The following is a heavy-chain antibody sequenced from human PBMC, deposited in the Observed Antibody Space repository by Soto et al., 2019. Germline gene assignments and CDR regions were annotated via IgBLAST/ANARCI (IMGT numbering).Heavy chain of an antibody. V-gene: IGHV4-34*01. CDR3: AGFGVTFEY. D-gene: IGHD2-8*01. Sequence: WETLSLTCAFYGGSFSGYYWSWIRQPPGKGLEWIGEINHSGSTNYNPSLKSRVTISVDTSKNQFSLKLSSVTAADTAVYYCAGFGVTFEYWGQGTPVTVSS. CDR1: GGSFSGYY. J-gene: IGHJ4*02. CDR2: INHSGST.